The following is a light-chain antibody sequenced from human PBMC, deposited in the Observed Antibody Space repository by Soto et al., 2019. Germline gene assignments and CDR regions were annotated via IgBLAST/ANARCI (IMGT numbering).Light chain of an antibody. Sequence: EIVMTQSPATLSVSPGERATLSCRASQSVSSNLAWYQQKRGQGPRLLIYGASTRATGIPARFSGSGSGTEFTLNISSLQSEDFAVYYCHQYNNWPLWTFGQGTKVEIK. CDR3: HQYNNWPLWT. CDR2: GAS. J-gene: IGKJ1*01. CDR1: QSVSSN. V-gene: IGKV3-15*01.